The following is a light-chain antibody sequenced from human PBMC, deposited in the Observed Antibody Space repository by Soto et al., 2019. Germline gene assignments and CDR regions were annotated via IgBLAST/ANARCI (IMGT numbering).Light chain of an antibody. V-gene: IGLV3-21*04. Sequence: SYELTQPPSVSVAPGKTARITCRGNNIGSKRVHWYQQKPGQAPVLVIYYDSDRPSGIPERFSGSNSGNTATLTISRVEAGDEADYYCQVWDSSSDRDVVFGGGTKLTV. CDR2: YDS. CDR1: NIGSKR. CDR3: QVWDSSSDRDVV. J-gene: IGLJ2*01.